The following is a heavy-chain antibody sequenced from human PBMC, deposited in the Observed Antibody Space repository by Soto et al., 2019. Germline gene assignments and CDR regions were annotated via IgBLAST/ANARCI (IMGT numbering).Heavy chain of an antibody. CDR1: GFTFSSYW. CDR2: IKQDGSEK. J-gene: IGHJ6*02. CDR3: ARKSTYYYYYGMDV. V-gene: IGHV3-7*05. Sequence: EVQLVESGGGLVQPGGSLSLSCAASGFTFSSYWMSWVRQAPGKGLEWVANIKQDGSEKYYVDSVKGRFTISRENAKNSLYLQMNSLRAADTAVYYCARKSTYYYYYGMDVWGQGTTVTVSS.